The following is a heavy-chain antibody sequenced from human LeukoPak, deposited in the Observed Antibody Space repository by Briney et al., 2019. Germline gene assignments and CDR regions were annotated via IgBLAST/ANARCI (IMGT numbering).Heavy chain of an antibody. CDR1: GFTFSSYAM. CDR3: ARASRYYDSSGYYSKSIDY. CDR2: IYHSGST. J-gene: IGHJ4*02. V-gene: IGHV4-4*02. D-gene: IGHD3-22*01. Sequence: PGGSLRLSCAASGFTFSSYAMSWVRQPPGKGLEWIGEIYHSGSTNYNPSLKSRVTISVDKSKNQFSLKLSSVTAADTAVYYCARASRYYDSSGYYSKSIDYWGQGTLVTVSS.